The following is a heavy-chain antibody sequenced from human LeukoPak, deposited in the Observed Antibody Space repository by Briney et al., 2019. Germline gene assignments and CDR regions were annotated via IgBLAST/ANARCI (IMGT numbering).Heavy chain of an antibody. Sequence: PSETLSLTCTVSGGSISSYYWSWIRQPPGKGLEWIGYIYYSGSTNYNPSLKSRVTISVDTSKNQFSLKLSSVTAADTAVYYCARRTYGYCSGGSCKLFDYWGQGTLVTVSS. CDR2: IYYSGST. CDR3: ARRTYGYCSGGSCKLFDY. V-gene: IGHV4-59*01. J-gene: IGHJ4*02. D-gene: IGHD2-15*01. CDR1: GGSISSYY.